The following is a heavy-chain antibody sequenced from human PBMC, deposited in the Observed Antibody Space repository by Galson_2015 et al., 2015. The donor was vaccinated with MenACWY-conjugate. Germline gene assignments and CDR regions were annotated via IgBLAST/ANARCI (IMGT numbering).Heavy chain of an antibody. CDR1: EFSFSTYA. V-gene: IGHV3-23*01. CDR3: ARNCPFCHDAFDI. D-gene: IGHD3-3*02. Sequence: SLRLSCAAPEFSFSTYAMNWVRQAPGKGLEWVSKITGGGGGSYYTATVKGRFSISRDNSKNTLYLQMNNLRAEDTAIYYCARNCPFCHDAFDIWGQGTMVAVSS. J-gene: IGHJ3*02. CDR2: ITGGGGGS.